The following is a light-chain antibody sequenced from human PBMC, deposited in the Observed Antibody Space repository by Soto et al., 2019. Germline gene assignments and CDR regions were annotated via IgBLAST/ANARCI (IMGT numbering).Light chain of an antibody. CDR1: SSNIGNNY. CDR2: EVS. CDR3: NSYTGSGIV. J-gene: IGLJ1*01. V-gene: IGLV2-14*01. Sequence: QSVLTQPPSVSAAPGQKVTISCSGSSSNIGNNYVSWYQHHPGKAPKLMIYEVSNRPSGVSYRFSGSKSGNTASLTISGLQAEDEADYYCNSYTGSGIVFGTGTKVTAL.